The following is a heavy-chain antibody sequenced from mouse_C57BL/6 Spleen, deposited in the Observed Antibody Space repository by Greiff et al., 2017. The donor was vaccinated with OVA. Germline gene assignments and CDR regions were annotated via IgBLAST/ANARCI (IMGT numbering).Heavy chain of an antibody. D-gene: IGHD2-4*01. J-gene: IGHJ2*01. V-gene: IGHV5-17*01. CDR1: GFTFSDYG. Sequence: EVMLVESGGGLVKPGGSLKLSCAASGFTFSDYGMHWVRQAPEKGLEWVAYISSGSSTIYYADTVKGRFTISRDNAKNTLFLQMTSLRSEDTAMYYCARDYYDYQYYFDYWGQGTTLTVSS. CDR2: ISSGSSTI. CDR3: ARDYYDYQYYFDY.